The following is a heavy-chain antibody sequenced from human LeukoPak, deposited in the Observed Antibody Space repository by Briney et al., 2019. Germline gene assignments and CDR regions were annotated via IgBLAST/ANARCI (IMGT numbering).Heavy chain of an antibody. CDR1: GGSISSYY. CDR3: ARDKYSSSSFDY. V-gene: IGHV4-59*01. J-gene: IGHJ4*02. Sequence: SETLSLTCTVSGGSISSYYWSWIRQPPGKGLEWIGYIYYSGSTNYNPSLKSRATISVDTSKNQFSLKLSSVTAADTAVYYCARDKYSSSSFDYWGQGTLVTVSS. CDR2: IYYSGST. D-gene: IGHD6-6*01.